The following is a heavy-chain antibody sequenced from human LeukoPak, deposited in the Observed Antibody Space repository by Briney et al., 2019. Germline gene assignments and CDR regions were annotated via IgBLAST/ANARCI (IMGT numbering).Heavy chain of an antibody. Sequence: SETLSLTCTVPGGSISSSSYYWGWIRQPPGKGLEWIGSIYYSGSTYYNPSLKSRVTISVDTSKNQFSLKLSSVTAADTAVYYCASGVLLWFGEQNYFDYWGQGTLVTVSS. J-gene: IGHJ4*02. D-gene: IGHD3-10*01. CDR3: ASGVLLWFGEQNYFDY. CDR2: IYYSGST. V-gene: IGHV4-39*01. CDR1: GGSISSSSYY.